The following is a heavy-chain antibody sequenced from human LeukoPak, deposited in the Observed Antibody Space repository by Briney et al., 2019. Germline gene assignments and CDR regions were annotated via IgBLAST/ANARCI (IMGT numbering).Heavy chain of an antibody. CDR3: ARVGGDYYDSSGPIDY. CDR1: GFTFSSYE. V-gene: IGHV3-48*03. J-gene: IGHJ4*02. D-gene: IGHD3-22*01. CDR2: ISSSGSTI. Sequence: PGGSLRLSCAASGFTFSSYEINWVRQAPGRGLEWVSYISSSGSTIYYVDSVKGRFTISRDNAKNSLYLQMHSLRAEDMAVYYCARVGGDYYDSSGPIDYWGQGTLVTVSS.